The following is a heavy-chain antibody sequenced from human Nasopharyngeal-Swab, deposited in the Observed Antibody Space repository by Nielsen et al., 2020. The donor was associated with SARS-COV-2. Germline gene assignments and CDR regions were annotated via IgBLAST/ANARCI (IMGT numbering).Heavy chain of an antibody. V-gene: IGHV3-30-3*01. CDR1: GFTFSSYA. CDR2: ISYDGSNK. J-gene: IGHJ4*02. Sequence: GESLKISCAASGFTFSSYAMHWVRQAPGKGLEWVAVISYDGSNKYYADSVKGRFTISRDNSKNTLYLQMNSLKTEDTAVYYCTRGYDTFDYWGQGTLVTVSS. CDR3: TRGYDTFDY. D-gene: IGHD3-22*01.